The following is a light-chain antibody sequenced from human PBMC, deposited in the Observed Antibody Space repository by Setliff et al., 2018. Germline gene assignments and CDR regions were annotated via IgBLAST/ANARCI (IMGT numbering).Light chain of an antibody. CDR3: CSYATTYTFVV. J-gene: IGLJ2*01. Sequence: QSALTQPPSVSGSPGQSVTISCTGTSSHIGDYNSVSWYQQHPGKVPKLMIYDVDKRPSGVPDRFSGSKSGSSASLTISGPQAEDEADYYCCSYATTYTFVVFGGGTKVTVL. CDR2: DVD. CDR1: SSHIGDYNS. V-gene: IGLV2-11*01.